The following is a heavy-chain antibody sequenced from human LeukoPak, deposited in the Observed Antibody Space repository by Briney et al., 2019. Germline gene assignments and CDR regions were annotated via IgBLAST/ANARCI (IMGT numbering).Heavy chain of an antibody. CDR1: GFTFDDYG. Sequence: GGSLRLSCAASGFTFDDYGMSWVRQAPGKGLEWVSGISGSGGRTFYADSVKGRFSISRDNSKNTLSLQMNSLRAGDTAVYYCAKDSWRDQLPFIFDYWGQGILVTVSS. CDR3: AKDSWRDQLPFIFDY. CDR2: ISGSGGRT. D-gene: IGHD2-2*01. J-gene: IGHJ4*02. V-gene: IGHV3-23*01.